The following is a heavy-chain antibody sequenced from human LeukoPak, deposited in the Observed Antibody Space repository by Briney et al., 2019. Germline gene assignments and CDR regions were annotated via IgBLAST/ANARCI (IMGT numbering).Heavy chain of an antibody. D-gene: IGHD6-6*01. CDR3: AKDLKLVNYYFDC. CDR2: ISWNSGSI. J-gene: IGHJ4*02. V-gene: IGHV3-9*01. CDR1: GFTFDDYA. Sequence: GGSLRLSCAASGFTFDDYAMHWVRQAPGKGLEWVSGISWNSGSIGYADSVKGRFTISRDNSKNTLYLQMNSLRAEDTAVYYCAKDLKLVNYYFDCWGQGTLVTVSS.